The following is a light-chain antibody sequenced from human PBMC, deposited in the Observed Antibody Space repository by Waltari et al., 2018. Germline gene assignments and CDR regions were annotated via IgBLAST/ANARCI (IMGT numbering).Light chain of an antibody. CDR3: QSYDSSLNVMV. V-gene: IGLV1-40*01. CDR2: GNT. CDR1: SSSIGAAYD. J-gene: IGLJ2*01. Sequence: QSVLTQPPPLSGAPGQRVTTTCTGRSSSIGAAYDVHCYHRLPGTAPKLLIYGNTNRPSGVPARFSGSKSGTSASLAITGLQGEDEADYYCQSYDSSLNVMVFGGGTKLTVL.